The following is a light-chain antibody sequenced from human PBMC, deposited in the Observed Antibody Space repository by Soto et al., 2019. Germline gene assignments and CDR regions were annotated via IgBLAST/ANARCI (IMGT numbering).Light chain of an antibody. J-gene: IGKJ1*01. V-gene: IGKV1-5*03. CDR2: KAS. Sequence: QVTNSPSAVSGSVGDRVTITCRASQTISSWLAWHQQKPGKAPKLLISKASSLESGVPSRFSGSGSGTEFTLTISRLEPEDFAVYFCQHSGSSLCTFGQGTKVAIK. CDR1: QTISSW. CDR3: QHSGSSLCT.